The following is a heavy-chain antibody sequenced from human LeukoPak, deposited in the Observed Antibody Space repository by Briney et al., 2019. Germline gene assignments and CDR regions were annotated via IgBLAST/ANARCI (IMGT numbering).Heavy chain of an antibody. D-gene: IGHD5-18*01. CDR2: FTPSSDGT. CDR1: GYTFTAYY. J-gene: IGHJ3*02. CDR3: ARAGGGYSSGWGAFDI. V-gene: IGHV1-2*02. Sequence: ASMKVSCKASGYTFTAYYIHWVRQAPGQGLDLMGWFTPSSDGTTYAEKFQGRVTVTSDTSISTAYMELSRLRSDDTAVYFCARAGGGYSSGWGAFDIWGQGTMVTVSS.